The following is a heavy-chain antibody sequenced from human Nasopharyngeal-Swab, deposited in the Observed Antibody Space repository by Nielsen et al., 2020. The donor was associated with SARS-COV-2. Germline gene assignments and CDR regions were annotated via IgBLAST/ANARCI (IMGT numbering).Heavy chain of an antibody. J-gene: IGHJ4*02. V-gene: IGHV3-73*01. CDR3: TTDFYFDY. Sequence: GESLKISCAASGFIFSASAVHWVRQASGKGLEWVGRIGDKDHNYATTYGASVQGRFTISRDDSKNTAVLQMDSLKTEDTALYYCTTDFYFDYWGQGTLVTVSS. CDR1: GFIFSASA. CDR2: IGDKDHNYAT.